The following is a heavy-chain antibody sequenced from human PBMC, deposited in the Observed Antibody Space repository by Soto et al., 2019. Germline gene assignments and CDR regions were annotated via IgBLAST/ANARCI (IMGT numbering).Heavy chain of an antibody. CDR2: ISCSTSYI. CDR1: GFTFSSYS. Sequence: EVQLVESGGGLVKPGGSLRLSCAASGFTFSSYSMNWVRQAPGKGLEWVSSISCSTSYIYYADSVKGRFTISRDNAMNSLYLQMTSLRAEDTAVYYCARVVDYCDPYYYYGMDVWGQGTTVTVSS. V-gene: IGHV3-21*01. CDR3: ARVVDYCDPYYYYGMDV. J-gene: IGHJ6*02. D-gene: IGHD3-22*01.